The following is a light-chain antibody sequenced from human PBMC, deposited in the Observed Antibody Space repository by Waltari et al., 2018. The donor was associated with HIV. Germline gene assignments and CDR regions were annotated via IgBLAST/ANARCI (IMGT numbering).Light chain of an antibody. CDR2: TNT. CDR1: SSNIGGNT. V-gene: IGLV1-44*01. CDR3: ATWDDSLTGHVV. J-gene: IGLJ2*01. Sequence: QSVLTQPPSASGTPGQRVTISCSGSSSNIGGNTVNWYQQLPGTAPKLLIYTNTQRPSGGPDLCFASSSGTSASLAISGLQAADEADYYCATWDDSLTGHVVFGGGTKLTVL.